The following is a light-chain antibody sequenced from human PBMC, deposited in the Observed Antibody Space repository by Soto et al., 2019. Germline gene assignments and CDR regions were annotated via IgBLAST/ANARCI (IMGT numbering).Light chain of an antibody. V-gene: IGLV2-14*01. Sequence: QSVLTQPASVSGSPGQSITISCTGTSSDVGGYNYVSWYQQHPGKAPKLMIYDVSNRPSGVSNRFSGSKSGNTASLTISGLHAEDEADYYCSSDTSSSTVVFGGGTKLTVL. CDR2: DVS. CDR1: SSDVGGYNY. J-gene: IGLJ2*01. CDR3: SSDTSSSTVV.